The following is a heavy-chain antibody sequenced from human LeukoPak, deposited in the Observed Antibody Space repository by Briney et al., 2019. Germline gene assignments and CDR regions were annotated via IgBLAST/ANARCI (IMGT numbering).Heavy chain of an antibody. CDR1: GFTFNKSW. CDR3: AGDSSSWGDY. D-gene: IGHD6-13*01. J-gene: IGHJ4*02. Sequence: GGSLRLSCAASGFTFNKSWMSWVRQAPGKGPEWVANIKEDGTQEYYVDSVRGRFTISRDNAENSLYLQMNSLRDEDTAVYYCAGDSSSWGDYWGQGTLVTVSS. V-gene: IGHV3-7*01. CDR2: IKEDGTQE.